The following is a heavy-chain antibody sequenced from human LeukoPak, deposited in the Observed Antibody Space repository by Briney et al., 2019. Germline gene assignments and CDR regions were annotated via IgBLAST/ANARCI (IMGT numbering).Heavy chain of an antibody. V-gene: IGHV3-15*01. CDR2: IKSKTDGGTT. D-gene: IGHD5-18*01. Sequence: GGSLRLSCAASGFTFNNAWMSWVRQAPGKGLEWVGRIKSKTDGGTTDYAAPVKGRFTISRDDSKNTLYLQMNSLKTEDTAVYYCKSGLWYPTDFDYWGQGTLVTVSS. J-gene: IGHJ4*02. CDR3: KSGLWYPTDFDY. CDR1: GFTFNNAW.